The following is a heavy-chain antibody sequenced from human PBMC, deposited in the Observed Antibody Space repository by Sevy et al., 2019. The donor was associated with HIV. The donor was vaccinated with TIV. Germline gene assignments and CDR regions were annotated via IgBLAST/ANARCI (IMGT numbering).Heavy chain of an antibody. Sequence: ASVKVSCKTSGYTFTGHYMFWVRQALGQGLEWLGWINPNNGDTNSAQKFQGRVTMTRDTSISTAYMELSRLRSDDTAVYYCARLIRANYWGQGTQVTVSS. CDR3: ARLIRANY. D-gene: IGHD3-22*01. CDR1: GYTFTGHY. J-gene: IGHJ4*02. V-gene: IGHV1-2*02. CDR2: INPNNGDT.